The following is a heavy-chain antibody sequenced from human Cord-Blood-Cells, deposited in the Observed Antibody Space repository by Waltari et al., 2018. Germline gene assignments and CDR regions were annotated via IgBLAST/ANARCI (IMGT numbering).Heavy chain of an antibody. CDR2: IKQDGSEK. Sequence: EVQLVESGGGLVQPGGSVRLSCAASGFTFSSYCMSWVRQAPGKGREWVANIKQDGSEKYYVDSVKGRFTISRDNAKNSLYLQMNSLRAEDTAVYYCASHAPGYSSSWYDYWGQGTLVTVSS. D-gene: IGHD6-13*01. J-gene: IGHJ4*02. CDR1: GFTFSSYC. V-gene: IGHV3-7*01. CDR3: ASHAPGYSSSWYDY.